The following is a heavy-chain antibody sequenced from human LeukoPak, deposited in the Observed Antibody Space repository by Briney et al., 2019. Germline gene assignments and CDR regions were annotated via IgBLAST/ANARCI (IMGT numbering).Heavy chain of an antibody. CDR2: MNPSGGNT. CDR3: ARGCSGGSCNGMDV. CDR1: GYTFTSYD. J-gene: IGHJ6*02. Sequence: ASVKVSCKASGYTFTSYDINWVRQATGLRLEWMGWMNPSGGNTGYAQKFLGRVTMTRDTSIRTAYMELSNLRSEDTAVYYCARGCSGGSCNGMDVWGQGTTVTVSS. D-gene: IGHD2-15*01. V-gene: IGHV1-8*01.